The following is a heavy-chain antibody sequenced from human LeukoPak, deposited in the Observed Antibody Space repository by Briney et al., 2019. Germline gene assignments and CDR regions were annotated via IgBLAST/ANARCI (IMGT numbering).Heavy chain of an antibody. CDR2: ISGRGDYT. D-gene: IGHD4/OR15-4a*01. V-gene: IGHV3-11*03. CDR1: GFTFSDYY. CDR3: VGFYYSALFDY. Sequence: GGSLRLSCAVSGFTFSDYYMSWIRQAPGKGLDWLSYISGRGDYTNYADSVKGRFTISRDNAKKSLYLQMNSLRAEDTAVYYCVGFYYSALFDYWGQGTLVTVSS. J-gene: IGHJ4*02.